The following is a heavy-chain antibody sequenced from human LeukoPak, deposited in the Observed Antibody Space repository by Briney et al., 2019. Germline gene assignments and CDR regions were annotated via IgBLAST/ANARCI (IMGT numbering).Heavy chain of an antibody. J-gene: IGHJ6*02. Sequence: GGSLRLSCAASGFTFSSYGMSWVRQAPGKGLEWVSAISNSGASTNYADSVKGRFTISRDNSKNTLYLQMNSLRAEDTAVYYCAKDGSAPGWGEYYYYGMDVWGQGTTVTVSS. CDR3: AKDGSAPGWGEYYYYGMDV. V-gene: IGHV3-23*01. D-gene: IGHD6-19*01. CDR1: GFTFSSYG. CDR2: ISNSGAST.